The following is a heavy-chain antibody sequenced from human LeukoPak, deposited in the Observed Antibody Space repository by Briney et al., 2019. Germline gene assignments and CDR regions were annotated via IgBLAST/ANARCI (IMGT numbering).Heavy chain of an antibody. CDR2: INTNTGNP. Sequence: ASVKVSCKASGYTFTSYAMNWVRQAPGQGLEWMGWINTNTGNPTYAQGFTGRFVFSLDTSVSTAYLQISSLKASDTAMYYCARVSSGTAMVSHYYYYMDAWGKGTTVTVSS. D-gene: IGHD5-18*01. V-gene: IGHV7-4-1*02. CDR1: GYTFTSYA. CDR3: ARVSSGTAMVSHYYYYMDA. J-gene: IGHJ6*03.